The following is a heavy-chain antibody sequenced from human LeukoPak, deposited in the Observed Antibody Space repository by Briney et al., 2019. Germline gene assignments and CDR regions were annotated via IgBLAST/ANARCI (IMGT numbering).Heavy chain of an antibody. J-gene: IGHJ4*02. Sequence: GESLKISCKGSGYRFINYWIGWVRQIPGKSLEWMGIIYPGDSEARYSPSFQGQVTISADKSISTAYLQWSSLKASDSAMYYCARWATSDTGLDYWGQGTLVTVSS. CDR3: ARWATSDTGLDY. V-gene: IGHV5-51*01. CDR1: GYRFINYW. D-gene: IGHD1-1*01. CDR2: IYPGDSEA.